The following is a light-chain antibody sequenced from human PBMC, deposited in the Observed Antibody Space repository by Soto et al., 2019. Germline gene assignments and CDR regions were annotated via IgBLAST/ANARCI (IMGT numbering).Light chain of an antibody. CDR2: GAS. Sequence: DIQMTQSPSSLSASVGDRVTITCRASQSISTYLSWYQHSLGKAPKLLIYGASNLQSGVPSRFSGSGSGTEFTLTIRSLHPEDFATYYCQQRFTTPLTFGGGTKVELK. J-gene: IGKJ4*01. V-gene: IGKV1-39*01. CDR1: QSISTY. CDR3: QQRFTTPLT.